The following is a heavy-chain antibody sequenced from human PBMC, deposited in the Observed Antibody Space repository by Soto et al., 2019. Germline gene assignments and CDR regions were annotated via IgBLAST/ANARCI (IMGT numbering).Heavy chain of an antibody. CDR2: IIAMNGKA. Sequence: ASVKVSCKASGYTFTSYGISWVRQAPGQGLERMGWIIAMNGKANYAQKFKGRVTMTTGESTSTVYMELSSLRSEDTAVYYCARVGPAHYYDSSGYYSPLDYWGQGTLVTVSS. J-gene: IGHJ4*02. D-gene: IGHD3-22*01. V-gene: IGHV1-18*01. CDR1: GYTFTSYG. CDR3: ARVGPAHYYDSSGYYSPLDY.